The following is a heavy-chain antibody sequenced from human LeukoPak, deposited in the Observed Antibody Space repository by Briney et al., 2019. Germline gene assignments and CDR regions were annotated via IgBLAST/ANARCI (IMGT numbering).Heavy chain of an antibody. D-gene: IGHD5-12*01. Sequence: ASVKVSCKVSGYTLTELSMHWVRQAPGKGLEWMGWISAYNGNTNYAQKLQGRVTMTTDTSTSTAYMELRSLRSDDTAVYYCARVISGSVDYWGQGTLVTVSS. V-gene: IGHV1-18*01. CDR1: GYTLTELS. CDR2: ISAYNGNT. CDR3: ARVISGSVDY. J-gene: IGHJ4*02.